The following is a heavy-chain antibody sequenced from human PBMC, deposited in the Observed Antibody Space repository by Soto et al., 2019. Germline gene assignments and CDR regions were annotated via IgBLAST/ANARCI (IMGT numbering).Heavy chain of an antibody. CDR2: ISAYNGNT. CDR3: AREVAITIFGVVAYEAFVI. V-gene: IGHV1-18*01. CDR1: GYTFTSYG. Sequence: ASVKVSCKASGYTFTSYGISWVRQAPGQGLEWMGWISAYNGNTNYAQKLQGRVTMTTDTSTSTAYMELRSLRSDDTAVYYCAREVAITIFGVVAYEAFVIWDQGTMVTVS. J-gene: IGHJ3*02. D-gene: IGHD3-3*01.